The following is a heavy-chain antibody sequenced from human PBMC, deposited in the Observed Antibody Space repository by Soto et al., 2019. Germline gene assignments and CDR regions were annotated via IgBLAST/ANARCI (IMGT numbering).Heavy chain of an antibody. CDR2: IYYSGST. CDR1: GDSISSYY. V-gene: IGHV4-59*01. D-gene: IGHD5-18*01. CDR3: ARVVGYSYGYLDY. J-gene: IGHJ4*02. Sequence: PSETLSLTCTVSGDSISSYYWSWIRQPPGKGLEWIGYIYYSGSTDYNPSLKSRVTISVDTSKNQFSLKLSSVTAADTAVYYCARVVGYSYGYLDYWGQGTLVTVSS.